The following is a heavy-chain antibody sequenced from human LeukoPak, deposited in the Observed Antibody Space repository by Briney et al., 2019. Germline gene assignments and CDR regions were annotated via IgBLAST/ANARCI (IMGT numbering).Heavy chain of an antibody. D-gene: IGHD6-13*01. CDR2: IDSDGSST. CDR3: VRGISSWLVDNFDY. V-gene: IGHV3-74*01. CDR1: GFTFSSYW. Sequence: GGSLRLSCAASGFTFSSYWMHWVRQAPGKGLVWVSRIDSDGSSTSYADSVKGRFTISRDNAKNTLYLQMNSLRAEDTAVYYCVRGISSWLVDNFDYWGQGTLVTVSS. J-gene: IGHJ4*02.